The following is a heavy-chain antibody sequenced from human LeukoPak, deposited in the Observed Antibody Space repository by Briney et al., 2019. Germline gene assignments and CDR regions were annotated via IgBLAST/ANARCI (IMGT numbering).Heavy chain of an antibody. J-gene: IGHJ5*02. CDR3: ALSIAARPYWFDP. Sequence: GASVKVPCKASGYTFTSYDINWVRQATGQGLEWMGWMNPNSGNTGYAQNFQGRVTMTRNTSISTAYMELSSLRSEDTAVYYCALSIAARPYWFDPWGQGTLVTVSS. V-gene: IGHV1-8*01. CDR2: MNPNSGNT. D-gene: IGHD6-6*01. CDR1: GYTFTSYD.